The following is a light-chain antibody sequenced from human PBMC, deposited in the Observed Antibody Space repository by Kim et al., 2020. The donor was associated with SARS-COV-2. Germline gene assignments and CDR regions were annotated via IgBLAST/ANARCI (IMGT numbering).Light chain of an antibody. CDR2: GKN. J-gene: IGLJ2*01. CDR3: NSRDSSGNHLV. V-gene: IGLV3-19*01. Sequence: SSELTQDPAVSVALGQTVRITCQGDSLRSYYASWYQQKPGQAPVFVIYGKNNRPSGIPDRFSGSSSGNTASLTITGAQAGDEADYYCNSRDSSGNHLVFGGGTQLTVL. CDR1: SLRSYY.